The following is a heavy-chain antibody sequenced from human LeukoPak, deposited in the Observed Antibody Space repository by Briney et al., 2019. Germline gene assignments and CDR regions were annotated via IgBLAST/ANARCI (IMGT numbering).Heavy chain of an antibody. Sequence: ASVKVSCKASGYIFTDYYMHWVRQAPGQELGWMRRINPNSGGTNYAQKFQGRVTMARDTSINTAYMDLYSLNSDDTAVYYCARDAFGGDSFETWGQGTMVTVSS. D-gene: IGHD3-10*01. CDR3: ARDAFGGDSFET. J-gene: IGHJ3*02. CDR2: INPNSGGT. CDR1: GYIFTDYY. V-gene: IGHV1/OR15-1*04.